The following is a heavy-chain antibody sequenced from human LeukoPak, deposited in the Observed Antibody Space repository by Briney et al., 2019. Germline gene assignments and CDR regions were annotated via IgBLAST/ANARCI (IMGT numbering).Heavy chain of an antibody. CDR2: IYYTGST. J-gene: IGHJ4*02. CDR1: GGSINSGGYF. V-gene: IGHV4-31*03. D-gene: IGHD2-8*02. Sequence: SETLSLTCTVSGGSINSGGYFWNWIRQHPGRGLEWTGSIYYTGSTSYYPSLKSRLTISIASSKNQSSLRLNSVIAADTAVYYCARERFAGGYRYLDYWGQGTLVTVSS. CDR3: ARERFAGGYRYLDY.